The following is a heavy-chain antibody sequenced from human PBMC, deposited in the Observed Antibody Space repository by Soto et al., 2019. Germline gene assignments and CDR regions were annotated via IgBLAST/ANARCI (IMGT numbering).Heavy chain of an antibody. D-gene: IGHD4-17*01. J-gene: IGHJ4*02. Sequence: SETLSLTCTVSGGSMSSNYWPWIRQSPVKGLEWIGYIYYTGSTTYNPSLKSRVTISLDTSKKQFSLRLTSVTSADTAVYYCARGGSYGDFFDYWGQGAQVTVSS. CDR1: GGSMSSNY. V-gene: IGHV4-59*01. CDR3: ARGGSYGDFFDY. CDR2: IYYTGST.